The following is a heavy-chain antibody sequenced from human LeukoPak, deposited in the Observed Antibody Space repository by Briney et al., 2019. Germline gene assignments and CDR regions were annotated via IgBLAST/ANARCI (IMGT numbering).Heavy chain of an antibody. Sequence: GGSLRLSCAASGFTFSSYSMNWVRQAPGKGLEWVSSISSSSSYIYYADSVKGRFTISRDNAKSSLYLQMNSLRAEDMAVYYCARHCSSTNCRAYWGQGTLVTVSS. CDR1: GFTFSSYS. V-gene: IGHV3-21*01. D-gene: IGHD2-2*01. CDR2: ISSSSSYI. J-gene: IGHJ4*02. CDR3: ARHCSSTNCRAY.